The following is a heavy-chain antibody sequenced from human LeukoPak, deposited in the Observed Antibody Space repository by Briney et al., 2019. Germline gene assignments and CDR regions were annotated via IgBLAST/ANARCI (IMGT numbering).Heavy chain of an antibody. V-gene: IGHV4-59*01. D-gene: IGHD3-3*01. Sequence: SETLSLTCTVSGGSISSYYWSWIRQPPGKGLEWIGYIYYSGSTNYNPSLKSRVTISVDTSKNQFSLKLSSVTAADTAVYYCARDLVGNYEHGYYYGMDVWGQGTTVTVSS. CDR2: IYYSGST. J-gene: IGHJ6*02. CDR3: ARDLVGNYEHGYYYGMDV. CDR1: GGSISSYY.